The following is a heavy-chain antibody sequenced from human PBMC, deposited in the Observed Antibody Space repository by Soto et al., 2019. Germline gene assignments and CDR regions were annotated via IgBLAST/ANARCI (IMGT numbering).Heavy chain of an antibody. CDR2: IKSKTDGGTT. J-gene: IGHJ3*02. D-gene: IGHD6-6*01. CDR1: GFTFSNAW. CDR3: TTDVQQLDSWEGPDDAFDI. Sequence: GGSLRLSCAASGFTFSNAWMNWVRQAPGKGLEWVGRIKSKTDGGTTDYAAPVKGRFTISRDDSKNTLYLQMNSLKTEDTAVYYCTTDVQQLDSWEGPDDAFDIWGQGTMVTVSS. V-gene: IGHV3-15*07.